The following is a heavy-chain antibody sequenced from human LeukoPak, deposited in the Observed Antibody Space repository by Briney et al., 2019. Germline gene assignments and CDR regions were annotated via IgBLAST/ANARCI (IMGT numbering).Heavy chain of an antibody. J-gene: IGHJ4*02. CDR1: GGSFSGYY. CDR3: ARWWLVHQAFDY. D-gene: IGHD6-19*01. Sequence: SETVSLTCAVYGGSFSGYYWSWIRQPPGKGLEWIGEINHSGSTNYNPSLKSRVTISVDTSKNQFPLKLSSVTAADTAVYYCARWWLVHQAFDYWGQGTLVTVSS. CDR2: INHSGST. V-gene: IGHV4-34*01.